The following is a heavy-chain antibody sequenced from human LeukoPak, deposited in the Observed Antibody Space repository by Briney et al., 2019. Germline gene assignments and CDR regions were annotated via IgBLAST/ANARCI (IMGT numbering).Heavy chain of an antibody. CDR3: VSGVSIWLGNAFDF. D-gene: IGHD3-10*01. CDR2: INSDGSNT. CDR1: GFTFSTYW. J-gene: IGHJ3*01. Sequence: GGSLRLSCAASGFTFSTYWMHWARQDPGKGLVWVSRINSDGSNTIYADSVKGRFTISRDNAKNTLYLQMNSLGPEDTAVYYCVSGVSIWLGNAFDFWGQGTMVAVSS. V-gene: IGHV3-74*01.